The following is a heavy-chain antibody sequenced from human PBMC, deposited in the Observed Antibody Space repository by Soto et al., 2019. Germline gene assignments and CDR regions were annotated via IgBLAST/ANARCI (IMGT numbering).Heavy chain of an antibody. V-gene: IGHV3-43*01. CDR1: GFTFDDYT. CDR3: AKDWGEPSNYGMDV. Sequence: WGSLRFSCASSGFTFDDYTMPWVRQAPGKGLESVSLISWDGGSTYYADSVKGRFTISRDNSKNSLYLQMNSLRTEDTALYYCAKDWGEPSNYGMDVWGQGTTVTVSS. J-gene: IGHJ6*01. D-gene: IGHD3-16*01. CDR2: ISWDGGST.